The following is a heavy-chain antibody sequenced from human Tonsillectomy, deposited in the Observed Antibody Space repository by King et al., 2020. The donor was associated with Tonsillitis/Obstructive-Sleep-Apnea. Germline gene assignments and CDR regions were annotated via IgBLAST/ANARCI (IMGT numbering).Heavy chain of an antibody. CDR2: ISYDGSHI. Sequence: VQLVESGGGVVQPGRSLRLSCAASGFTFRSYAIHWVRQAPGKGLEWVAVISYDGSHIYYADSVKGRFTISRDNSKNTLYLQMNSLRAEDTAVYYCAYGCNSDFDYWGQGTLVTVSS. J-gene: IGHJ4*02. D-gene: IGHD4-23*01. V-gene: IGHV3-30*04. CDR1: GFTFRSYA. CDR3: AYGCNSDFDY.